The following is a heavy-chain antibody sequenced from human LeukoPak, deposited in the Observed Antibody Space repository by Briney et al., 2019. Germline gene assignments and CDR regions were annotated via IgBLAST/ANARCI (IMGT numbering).Heavy chain of an antibody. Sequence: GGSLKLSCAASGFTFSDSAMHWVRQASGKGLEWVGRIRSKSNSHATAYAASVQGRFTISRDDSNNTMYLQMNSLKSEDTAIYYCKAGLRYWGQGTLGTVSP. J-gene: IGHJ1*01. CDR1: GFTFSDSA. CDR2: IRSKSNSHAT. V-gene: IGHV3-73*01. CDR3: KAGLRY.